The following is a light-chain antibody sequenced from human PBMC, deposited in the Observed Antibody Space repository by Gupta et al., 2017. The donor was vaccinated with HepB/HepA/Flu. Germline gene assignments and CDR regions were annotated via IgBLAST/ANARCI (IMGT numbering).Light chain of an antibody. CDR3: QQYDNLYT. Sequence: DIQMTQSPSSLSASVGDRVTITCQASQDISNYLNWYQQKPGKAPKLLIYDASNLETGVPSRFSGSGYGTDFTFTSSSRQTEDIAKYYGQQYDNLYTFGQGTXLEIK. CDR2: DAS. CDR1: QDISNY. V-gene: IGKV1-33*01. J-gene: IGKJ5*01.